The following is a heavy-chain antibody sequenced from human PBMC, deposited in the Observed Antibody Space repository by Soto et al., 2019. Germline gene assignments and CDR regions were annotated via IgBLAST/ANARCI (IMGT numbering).Heavy chain of an antibody. CDR2: ISAYNGNT. Sequence: ASVKVSCKASGYTFTSYGISWVRQAPGQGLEWMGWISAYNGNTNYAQKLPGRVTMTTDTSTSTAYMELRSLRSDDTAVYYCARDWNFRDSSGYDYWGQGTLVTVSS. J-gene: IGHJ4*02. D-gene: IGHD3-22*01. CDR3: ARDWNFRDSSGYDY. CDR1: GYTFTSYG. V-gene: IGHV1-18*01.